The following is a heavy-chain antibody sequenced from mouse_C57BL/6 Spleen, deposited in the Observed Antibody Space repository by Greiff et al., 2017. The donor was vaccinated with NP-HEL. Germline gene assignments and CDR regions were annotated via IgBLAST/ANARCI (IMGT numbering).Heavy chain of an antibody. CDR1: GYTFTDYY. CDR2: INPNNGGT. J-gene: IGHJ2*01. Sequence: VQLQQSGPELVKPGASVKISCKASGYTFTDYYMNWVKQSHGKSLEWIGDINPNNGGTSYNQKFKGKATLTVDKSSSTAYMELRSLTSEDSAVYYCARGDWDPYYFDYWGQGTTLTVSS. V-gene: IGHV1-26*01. CDR3: ARGDWDPYYFDY. D-gene: IGHD4-1*01.